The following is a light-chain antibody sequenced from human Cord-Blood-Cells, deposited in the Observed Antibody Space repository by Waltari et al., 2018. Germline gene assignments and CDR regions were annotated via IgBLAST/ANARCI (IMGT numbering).Light chain of an antibody. CDR1: QSISSY. Sequence: DIQMTQSPSSLSASVGDRVTITCRASQSISSYLNWYQQKPGKAPKLLIYAASSLQSGVPSRFSGSGSGTDFTLNISSLQPEDFATYDCQQSYSTPYTFGQGTKREIK. CDR2: AAS. CDR3: QQSYSTPYT. V-gene: IGKV1-39*01. J-gene: IGKJ2*01.